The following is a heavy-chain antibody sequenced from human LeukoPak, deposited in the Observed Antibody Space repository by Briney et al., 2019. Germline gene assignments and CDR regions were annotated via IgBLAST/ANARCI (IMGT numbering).Heavy chain of an antibody. J-gene: IGHJ4*02. CDR3: ARAPRVPAADFDY. D-gene: IGHD2-2*01. Sequence: GGSLGLSCAASGFTFSSYWMSWVRQAPGKGLEWVANIKQDGSEKYYVDSVKGRFTISRDNAKNTLYLQMNSLRAEDTAVYYCARAPRVPAADFDYWGQGTLVTVSS. CDR2: IKQDGSEK. CDR1: GFTFSSYW. V-gene: IGHV3-7*01.